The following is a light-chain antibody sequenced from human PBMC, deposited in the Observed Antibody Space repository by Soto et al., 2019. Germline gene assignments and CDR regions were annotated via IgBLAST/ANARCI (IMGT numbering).Light chain of an antibody. CDR2: GVS. V-gene: IGKV3-20*01. CDR3: QQYGGAPWT. CDR1: QSVDNNY. J-gene: IGKJ1*01. Sequence: EIVLTQSPDTLSLSPGERATLSCWASQSVDNNYLAWYQQKPGQAPRLLIFGVSSRATGIPDRFSGSGSGTVFSLTISRLEPEDFAVYYCQQYGGAPWTFGQGAKVEI.